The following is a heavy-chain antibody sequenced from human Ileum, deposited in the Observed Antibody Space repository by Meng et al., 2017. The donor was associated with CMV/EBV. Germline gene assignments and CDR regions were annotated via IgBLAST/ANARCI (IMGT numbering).Heavy chain of an antibody. CDR2: INSDGSST. V-gene: IGHV3-74*01. Sequence: WMHWVRQAPGKGLVWVSRINSDGSSTSYADSVKGRFTISRDNAKNTLYLQMNSLRAEDTAVYYCARAERITIFGVVIPRSVRYGMDVWGQGTTVTVSS. CDR3: ARAERITIFGVVIPRSVRYGMDV. J-gene: IGHJ6*02. D-gene: IGHD3-3*01. CDR1: W.